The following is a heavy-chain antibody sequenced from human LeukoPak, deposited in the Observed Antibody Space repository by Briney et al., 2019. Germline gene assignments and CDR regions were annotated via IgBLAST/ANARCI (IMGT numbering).Heavy chain of an antibody. J-gene: IGHJ4*02. CDR2: IQYSGST. D-gene: IGHD4-11*01. Sequence: SETLSLTCTVSGGSISGSSYYWSWIRQSPGNGLEWVGYIQYSGSTNYNPSLKSRVSISVDTSKNQFSLKLSSVTAADTAVYYCARGRGYNSYSLRSFDYWGQGTLVTVSS. V-gene: IGHV4-61*01. CDR3: ARGRGYNSYSLRSFDY. CDR1: GGSISGSSYY.